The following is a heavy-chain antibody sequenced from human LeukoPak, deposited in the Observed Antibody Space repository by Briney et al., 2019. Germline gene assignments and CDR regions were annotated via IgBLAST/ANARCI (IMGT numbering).Heavy chain of an antibody. D-gene: IGHD3-10*01. CDR2: ISYDGSNK. V-gene: IGHV3-30-3*01. CDR3: ARGGGFDY. CDR1: GFTFSSYA. J-gene: IGHJ4*02. Sequence: GGSLRLSCAASGFTFSSYAMRWVRQAPGKGLEWVAVISYDGSNKYYADSVKGRFTISRDNSKNTLYLQMNSLRAEDTAVYYCARGGGFDYWGQGTLVTVSS.